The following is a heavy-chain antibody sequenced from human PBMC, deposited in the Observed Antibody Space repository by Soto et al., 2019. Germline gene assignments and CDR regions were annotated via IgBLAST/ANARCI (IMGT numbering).Heavy chain of an antibody. V-gene: IGHV3-64D*06. CDR3: VKVSTFYDILNGYYSTNFFDP. CDR2: INSDGDIT. D-gene: IGHD3-9*01. CDR1: GFTFSEYS. Sequence: SCSASGFTFSEYSMHWVRQAPGKGLQYVSTINSDGDITYYADSVKGRFTISRDNSKNTLYLQMNSLRPEDTAVYYCVKVSTFYDILNGYYSTNFFDPWGQGTPVTVSS. J-gene: IGHJ5*02.